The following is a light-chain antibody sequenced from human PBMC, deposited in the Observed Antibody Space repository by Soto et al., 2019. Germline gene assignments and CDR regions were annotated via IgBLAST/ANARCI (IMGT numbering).Light chain of an antibody. CDR3: QQYNKWPLT. CDR1: ESVSSN. CDR2: GAS. V-gene: IGKV3-15*01. J-gene: IGKJ4*01. Sequence: EIVMTQSPATLSVSQGERATLSCRAGESVSSNLAWYQQKPGQAPRLLIYGASTRATGVPARFSGSGSGTEFTLTISSLQSEDFAVFYCQQYNKWPLTFGGGTKVELK.